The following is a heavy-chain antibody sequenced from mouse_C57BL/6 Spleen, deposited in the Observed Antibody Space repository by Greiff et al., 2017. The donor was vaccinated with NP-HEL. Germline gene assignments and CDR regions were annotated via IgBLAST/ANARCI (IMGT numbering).Heavy chain of an antibody. CDR1: GYTFTSYG. CDR3: ARKDYGSSHEYFDV. V-gene: IGHV1-58*01. CDR2: IYIGNGYT. Sequence: EVQLQQSGAELVRPGSSVKMSCKTSGYTFTSYGINWVKQRPGQGLEWIGYIYIGNGYTGYNEKFKGKATLTADTSSSTAYMQRSSLTSEDSAIYFCARKDYGSSHEYFDVWGTGTTVTVSS. D-gene: IGHD1-1*01. J-gene: IGHJ1*03.